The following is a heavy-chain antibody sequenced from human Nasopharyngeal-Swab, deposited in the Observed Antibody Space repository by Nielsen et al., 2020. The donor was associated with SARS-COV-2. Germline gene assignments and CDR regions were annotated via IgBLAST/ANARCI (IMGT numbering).Heavy chain of an antibody. V-gene: IGHV4-61*02. CDR3: ASETAAGTFYFDY. J-gene: IGHJ4*02. Sequence: SELLSLTCTASGGSISSGSYYWSSIRQPAGKGLEWIGRIYTSGSTNYNPSLKRRVTISVDTSKNQFSLKLSSVTAADTAVYYCASETAAGTFYFDYWGQGTLVTVSS. D-gene: IGHD6-13*01. CDR2: IYTSGST. CDR1: GGSISSGSYY.